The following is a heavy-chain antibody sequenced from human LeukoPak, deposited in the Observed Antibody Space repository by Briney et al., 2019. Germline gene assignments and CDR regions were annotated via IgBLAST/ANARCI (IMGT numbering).Heavy chain of an antibody. Sequence: GRSLRLSCAASGFTFSTYAMSWVRQAPGKGLEWVSTISTTGANTYYADSVQGRFTISRDNSKNTQFLQMNSLRGEDTAVYYCLGYCSGGSCYSGAHWGQGTLVTVSS. V-gene: IGHV3-23*01. CDR3: LGYCSGGSCYSGAH. J-gene: IGHJ4*02. CDR1: GFTFSTYA. CDR2: ISTTGANT. D-gene: IGHD2-15*01.